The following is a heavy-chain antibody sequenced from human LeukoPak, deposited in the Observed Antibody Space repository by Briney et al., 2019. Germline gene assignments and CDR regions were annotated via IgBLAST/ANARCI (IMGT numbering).Heavy chain of an antibody. CDR3: ARRRTAAGLFDY. CDR2: IYYSGST. D-gene: IGHD6-13*01. V-gene: IGHV4-31*03. Sequence: PSGTLSLTCTVSGGSISSGGYYWSWIRQHPGKGLEWIGYIYYSGSTYYNPSLKSRVTISLDTSKNQFSLKLSSVTAADTAMYYCARRRTAAGLFDYWGQGSLVTVSS. J-gene: IGHJ4*02. CDR1: GGSISSGGYY.